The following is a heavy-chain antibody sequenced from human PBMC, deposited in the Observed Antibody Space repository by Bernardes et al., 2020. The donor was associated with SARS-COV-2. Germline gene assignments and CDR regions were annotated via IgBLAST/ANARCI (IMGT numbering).Heavy chain of an antibody. CDR1: GYTFTSYA. CDR3: ARDQKWLQFRILDY. Sequence: ASVKVSCKASGYTFTSYAMHWVRQAPGQRLEWMGWINAGNGNTKYSQKFQGRVTMTTDTSTSTAFMEVRSLKSEDTAVYYCARDQKWLQFRILDYWGQGTLVTVSS. CDR2: INAGNGNT. J-gene: IGHJ4*02. D-gene: IGHD5-12*01. V-gene: IGHV1-3*01.